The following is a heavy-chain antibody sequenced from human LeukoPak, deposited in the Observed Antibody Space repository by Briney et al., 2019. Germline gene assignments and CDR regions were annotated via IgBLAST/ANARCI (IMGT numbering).Heavy chain of an antibody. CDR2: IYYSGST. CDR1: GGSISSSSYY. J-gene: IGHJ4*02. D-gene: IGHD2-21*01. CDR3: ARASTTYCGGDCLRGFDY. V-gene: IGHV4-39*07. Sequence: SETLSLTCTVSGGSISSSSYYWGWIRQPPGKGLEWIGSIYYSGSTYYNPSLKSRVTISVDTSKNQFSLKLSSVTAADTAVYYCARASTTYCGGDCLRGFDYWGQGTLVTVSS.